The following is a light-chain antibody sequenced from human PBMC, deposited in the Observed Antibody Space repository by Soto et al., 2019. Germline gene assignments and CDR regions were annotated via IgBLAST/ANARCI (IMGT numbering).Light chain of an antibody. CDR3: QQYHNLPYT. CDR2: DAS. V-gene: IGKV1-33*01. Sequence: DIQMTQSPSSLSASVGDRVTITCQASQDINNYLNWYQQKPGKAPKLLIYDASKLKTGVPSRFSGRGSGTDFSFTISSLQPEDFATYYSQQYHNLPYTFGQWTKLEIK. CDR1: QDINNY. J-gene: IGKJ2*01.